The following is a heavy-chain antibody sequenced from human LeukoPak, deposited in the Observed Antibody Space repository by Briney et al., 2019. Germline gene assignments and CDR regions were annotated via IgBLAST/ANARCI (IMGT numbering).Heavy chain of an antibody. V-gene: IGHV1-2*04. CDR2: INPNSGGT. D-gene: IGHD5-12*01. J-gene: IGHJ3*02. Sequence: ASVKVSCKASGDILSTYYMHWVRQAPGQGLEWMGWINPNSGGTNYAQKFQGWVTMTRDTSISTAYMELSRLRSDDTAVYYCASEGNSGYDGAFDIWGQGTMVTVSS. CDR1: GDILSTYY. CDR3: ASEGNSGYDGAFDI.